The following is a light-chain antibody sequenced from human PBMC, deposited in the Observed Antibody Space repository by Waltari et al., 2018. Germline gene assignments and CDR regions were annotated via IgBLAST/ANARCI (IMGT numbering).Light chain of an antibody. CDR3: QHYVRLPAT. J-gene: IGKJ1*01. V-gene: IGKV3-20*01. Sequence: EIVLTQSPGSLSSSPGERVTISCRASQSVSRALAWYQQKPGQAPRLLIFGASNRATGIPDRFSVSGSETDFSLTISRLEPEDFAVYYCQHYVRLPATFGRGTKVEIK. CDR2: GAS. CDR1: QSVSRA.